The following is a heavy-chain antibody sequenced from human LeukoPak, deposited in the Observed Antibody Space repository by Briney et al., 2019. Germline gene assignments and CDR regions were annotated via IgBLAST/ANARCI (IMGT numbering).Heavy chain of an antibody. V-gene: IGHV3-23*01. J-gene: IGHJ6*02. D-gene: IGHD3-16*01. CDR2: ISGSGGST. Sequence: GGSLRLSCAASGFTVSSNYMTWVRQAPGKGLEWVSAISGSGGSTYYADSVKGRFTISRDNSKNTLYLQMNSLRAEDTAVYYCAKGGGAPPYYYYGMDVWGQGTTVTVSS. CDR3: AKGGGAPPYYYYGMDV. CDR1: GFTVSSNY.